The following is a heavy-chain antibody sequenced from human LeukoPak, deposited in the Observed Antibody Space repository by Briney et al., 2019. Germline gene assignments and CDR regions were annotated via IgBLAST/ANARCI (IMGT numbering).Heavy chain of an antibody. Sequence: SETLSLTCAVYGGSFSGYYWSWIRQPPGKGLEWIGEINHSGSTNYNPSLKSRVTISVDTSKNQFSLKLSSVTAADTAVYYCALDTAMVTGFDYWGQGTLVTVSS. D-gene: IGHD5-18*01. CDR3: ALDTAMVTGFDY. J-gene: IGHJ4*02. CDR2: INHSGST. CDR1: GGSFSGYY. V-gene: IGHV4-34*01.